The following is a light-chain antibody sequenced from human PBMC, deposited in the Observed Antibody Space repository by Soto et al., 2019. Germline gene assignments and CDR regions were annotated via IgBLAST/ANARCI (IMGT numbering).Light chain of an antibody. J-gene: IGKJ2*01. V-gene: IGKV3-20*01. CDR1: QSVSSSY. CDR2: GAS. CDR3: QQYGSSPHT. Sequence: EIVLTQSPGTLSLSPGERATLSCRASQSVSSSYLAWYQQKPGQAPRLLIYGASSRATGIPDRFSGSGSGRDFTLTISRLEPEDFAVYSCQQYGSSPHTFGQGTKREIK.